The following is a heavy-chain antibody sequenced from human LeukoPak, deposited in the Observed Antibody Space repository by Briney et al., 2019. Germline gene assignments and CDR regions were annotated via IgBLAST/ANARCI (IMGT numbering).Heavy chain of an antibody. CDR1: GFTFSSYA. D-gene: IGHD2/OR15-2a*01. J-gene: IGHJ6*02. CDR3: ASLSTPEGYYGMDV. CDR2: ISGSGGST. V-gene: IGHV3-23*01. Sequence: PGGSLRLSCAASGFTFSSYAMSWVRQAPGKGLEWVSAISGSGGSTYYADSVKGRFPISRDNSRNTLYLQMNSLRTEDTAVYYCASLSTPEGYYGMDVWGQGTTVTVSS.